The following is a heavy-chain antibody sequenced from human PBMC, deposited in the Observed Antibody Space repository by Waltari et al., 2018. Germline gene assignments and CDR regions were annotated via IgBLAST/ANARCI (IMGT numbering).Heavy chain of an antibody. Sequence: EVQLVESGGGLVKPGGSLRLSCAASGFTFSSYSMNWVRQAPGKGLEWVSSISSSSSYIYYADSVKGRFTISRDNAKNSLYLQINSLRAEDTAVYYCARGIAAAGTSYWGQGTLVTVSS. J-gene: IGHJ4*02. D-gene: IGHD6-13*01. CDR2: ISSSSSYI. V-gene: IGHV3-21*01. CDR1: GFTFSSYS. CDR3: ARGIAAAGTSY.